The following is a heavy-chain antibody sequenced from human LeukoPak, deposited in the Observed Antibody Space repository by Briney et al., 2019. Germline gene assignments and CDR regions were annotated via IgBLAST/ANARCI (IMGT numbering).Heavy chain of an antibody. CDR3: ARLLEYGGYVEHFDY. J-gene: IGHJ4*02. CDR2: IYPGDSDT. Sequence: GESLKISCKGSGYSFTSYWIGWVRQMPGKGLEWMGIIYPGDSDTRYSPSFQGQVTISADKSISTAYLQWSSLKASDTAMHYCARLLEYGGYVEHFDYWGQGTLVTVSS. D-gene: IGHD5-12*01. V-gene: IGHV5-51*01. CDR1: GYSFTSYW.